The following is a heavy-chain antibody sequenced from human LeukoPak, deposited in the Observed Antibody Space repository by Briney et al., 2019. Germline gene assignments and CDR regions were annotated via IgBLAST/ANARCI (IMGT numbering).Heavy chain of an antibody. D-gene: IGHD2-2*01. CDR1: GYTFTGYY. J-gene: IGHJ3*02. CDR3: ARRMPYCSSTSCSTDAFDI. CDR2: INPNSGGT. V-gene: IGHV1-2*02. Sequence: ASVKVSCKASGYTFTGYYMHWVRQAPGQGLEWMGWINPNSGGTNYAQKFQGRVTMTRDTSISTAYMELSRLRSDDTAVYCCARRMPYCSSTSCSTDAFDIWGQGTMVTVSS.